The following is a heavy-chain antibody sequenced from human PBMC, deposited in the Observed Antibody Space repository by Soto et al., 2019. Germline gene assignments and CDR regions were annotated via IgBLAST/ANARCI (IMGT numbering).Heavy chain of an antibody. J-gene: IGHJ5*02. CDR2: IYESGTI. V-gene: IGHV4-30-2*01. Sequence: SETLSLTCAVSGGSIGGAGYSWSWIRQLPGGGLDWIGYIYESGTILHNPSLKTRLTISLNWSDKQFSLTLNSVTAADTAVYYCARXQFYSGSGNNRNLMFDPWGQGTQVTVSS. D-gene: IGHD3-10*01. CDR1: GGSIGGAGYS. CDR3: ARXQFYSGSGNNRNLMFDP.